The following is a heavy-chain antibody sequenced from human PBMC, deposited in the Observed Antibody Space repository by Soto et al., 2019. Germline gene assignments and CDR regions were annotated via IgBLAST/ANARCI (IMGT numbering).Heavy chain of an antibody. CDR2: INHSGST. V-gene: IGHV4-34*01. CDR3: ARGRSEQLAHFDY. Sequence: SETLSLTCAVYGGSFSGYYWSWIRQPPGKGLEWIGEINHSGSTNYNPSLKSRVTISVDTSKNQFSLKLSSVTAADTAVYYCARGRSEQLAHFDYWGQGTTVTVSS. J-gene: IGHJ4*03. D-gene: IGHD6-6*01. CDR1: GGSFSGYY.